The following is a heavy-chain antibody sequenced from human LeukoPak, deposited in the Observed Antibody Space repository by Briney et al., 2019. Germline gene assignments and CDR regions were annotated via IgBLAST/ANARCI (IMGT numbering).Heavy chain of an antibody. V-gene: IGHV3-53*01. J-gene: IGHJ4*02. CDR3: AKPSPGPVWNYFDY. CDR1: GFSVGYNY. Sequence: GGSLRLSCAASGFSVGYNYVSWVRQAPGKGLEWVSVIYSGGSGGRIYYADSVKGRFTTSRDNSKNTLYLQMNSLRGEDTAVYFCAKPSPGPVWNYFDYWGQGTLVTVSS. CDR2: IYSGGSGGRI. D-gene: IGHD1-1*01.